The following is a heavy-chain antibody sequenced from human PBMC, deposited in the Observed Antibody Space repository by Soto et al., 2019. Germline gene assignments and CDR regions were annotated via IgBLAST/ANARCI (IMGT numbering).Heavy chain of an antibody. CDR3: VRVSPGWNFDY. J-gene: IGHJ4*02. CDR1: RDFFKEHDY. D-gene: IGHD6-19*01. Sequence: QVRLVQSGAEVQKPGASVKVSCKAPRDFFKEHDYLHWLREAPGQGLEWTGWIRPWNGDATYAQKFQGRLTLSRDMSMDTMYFDLTSLTSDDTAVYYCVRVSPGWNFDYWGQGTLLTVSS. CDR2: IRPWNGDA. V-gene: IGHV1-2*02.